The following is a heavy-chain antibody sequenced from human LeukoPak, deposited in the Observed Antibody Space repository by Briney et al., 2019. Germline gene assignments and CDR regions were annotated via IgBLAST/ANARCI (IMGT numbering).Heavy chain of an antibody. J-gene: IGHJ4*02. CDR1: GGSISSGGYS. CDR2: IYYSGST. CDR3: ARGPGTTSFDF. V-gene: IGHV4-31*03. Sequence: SETLSLTCTVSGGSISSGGYSWSWIRQHPGKGLEWIGYIYYSGSTYYNPSLKSRVTISVDTSKNQFSLELSSVTAADTAVYYCARGPGTTSFDFWGQGTLVTVSS. D-gene: IGHD2/OR15-2a*01.